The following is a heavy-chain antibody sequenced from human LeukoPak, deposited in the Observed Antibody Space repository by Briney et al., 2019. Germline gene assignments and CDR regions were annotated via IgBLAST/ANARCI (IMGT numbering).Heavy chain of an antibody. Sequence: QPRRSLRLSCAASGFNLNNYAMHWARHAPAKGTDWVAVRWHDGREEFYINSVKGRLTASRDICPSTLYLQMCSLRNTDTAVYYYARIMYDFWSPRYPLALKYWGQGTPVIVSS. V-gene: IGHV3-33*08. CDR3: ARIMYDFWSPRYPLALKY. CDR2: RWHDGREE. J-gene: IGHJ4*02. D-gene: IGHD3-3*01. CDR1: GFNLNNYA.